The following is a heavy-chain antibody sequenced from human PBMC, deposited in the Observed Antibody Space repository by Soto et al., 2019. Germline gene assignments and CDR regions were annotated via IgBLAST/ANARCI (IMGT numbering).Heavy chain of an antibody. V-gene: IGHV4-34*01. CDR2: INHSGST. CDR1: GGSFSGYY. CDR3: ARGPITIFGVVITGYYGMDV. D-gene: IGHD3-3*01. Sequence: SETLSLTCAVYGGSFSGYYWSWIRQPPGKGLEWIGEINHSGSTNYNPSHKSRVTISVDTSKNQFSLKLSSVTAADTAVYYCARGPITIFGVVITGYYGMDVWGQGTTVTVSS. J-gene: IGHJ6*02.